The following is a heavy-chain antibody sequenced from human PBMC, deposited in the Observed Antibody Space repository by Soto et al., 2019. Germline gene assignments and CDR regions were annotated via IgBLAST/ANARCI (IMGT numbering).Heavy chain of an antibody. CDR1: AFTFSSYD. Sequence: QVQLVESGGGVVQPGRSLRLSCAASAFTFSSYDMHWVRQAPGKGLDWVALIWYDGSNKYYADSVKGRFTISRDNSKNTLYLQRNSLRAEDTAVYYCARQTRHNWAASDYWGQGTLVTVSS. V-gene: IGHV3-33*01. CDR3: ARQTRHNWAASDY. D-gene: IGHD1-20*01. CDR2: IWYDGSNK. J-gene: IGHJ4*02.